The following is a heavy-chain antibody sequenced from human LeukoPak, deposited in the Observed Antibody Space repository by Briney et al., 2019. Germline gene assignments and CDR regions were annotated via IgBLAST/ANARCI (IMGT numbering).Heavy chain of an antibody. CDR1: GGSISSSSYY. CDR2: IYYSGST. Sequence: PSETLSLTCTVSGGSISSSSYYWGWIRQPPGKGLEWIGSIYYSGSTYYNPSLKSRVTISVDTSKNQFSLKLSSVTAADTAVYYCARRRTSIAAAGTFDYWGQGTLVTVSS. J-gene: IGHJ4*02. CDR3: ARRRTSIAAAGTFDY. D-gene: IGHD6-13*01. V-gene: IGHV4-39*07.